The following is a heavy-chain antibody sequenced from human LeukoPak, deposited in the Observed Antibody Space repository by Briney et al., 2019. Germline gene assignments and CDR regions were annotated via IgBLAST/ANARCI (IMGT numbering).Heavy chain of an antibody. J-gene: IGHJ4*02. D-gene: IGHD1-1*01. V-gene: IGHV4-4*02. CDR2: IYHSGST. Sequence: PSGTLSLTCAVSGGSISSSNWWSWIRQPPGKGLEWIGEIYHSGSTNYNPSLKSRVTISVDTSKNQFSLKLSSVTAADTAVYYCARRKGYRPSKTRYYFDYWGQGTLVTVSS. CDR3: ARRKGYRPSKTRYYFDY. CDR1: GGSISSSNW.